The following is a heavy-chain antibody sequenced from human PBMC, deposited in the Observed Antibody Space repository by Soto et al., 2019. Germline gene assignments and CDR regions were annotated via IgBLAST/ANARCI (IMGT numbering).Heavy chain of an antibody. J-gene: IGHJ6*02. Sequence: GGSLRLSCAASGFTFSNAWMSWVRQAPGQGPEWVERIKSKTDGGTTDYAAPVKGRFTISRDDSKNTLYLQMNSLKTEDTAVYYCTTAGITGTTSLFYYYGMDVWGQGTTVTVSS. CDR3: TTAGITGTTSLFYYYGMDV. D-gene: IGHD1-7*01. V-gene: IGHV3-15*01. CDR1: GFTFSNAW. CDR2: IKSKTDGGTT.